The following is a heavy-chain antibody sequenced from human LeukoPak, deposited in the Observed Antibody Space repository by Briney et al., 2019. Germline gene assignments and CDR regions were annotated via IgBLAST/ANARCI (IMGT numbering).Heavy chain of an antibody. Sequence: SGTLSLTCTVSGYPISSGYYWGWIRQPPGKGLEWIGSIYHSGSTYYNPSLKSRVTVSVDTFKNQFSLKLSSVTAADTAVYYCARLVVVAATTGWFDPWGQGTLVTVSS. CDR3: ARLVVVAATTGWFDP. CDR2: IYHSGST. D-gene: IGHD2-15*01. V-gene: IGHV4-38-2*02. J-gene: IGHJ5*02. CDR1: GYPISSGYY.